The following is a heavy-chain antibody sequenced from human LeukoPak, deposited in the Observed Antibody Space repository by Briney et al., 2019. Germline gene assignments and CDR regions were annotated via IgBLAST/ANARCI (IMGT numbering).Heavy chain of an antibody. CDR1: GFTFSSYS. V-gene: IGHV3-48*01. Sequence: PGGSLRLSCAASGFTFSSYSMNWVRQAPGKGLEWVSYISSSSSTIYYADSVKGRFTISRDNAKNSLYLQMNSLRAEDTAVYYCARDRQLIGYCSGGSCGYYFDYWGQGTLVTVSS. D-gene: IGHD2-15*01. J-gene: IGHJ4*02. CDR2: ISSSSSTI. CDR3: ARDRQLIGYCSGGSCGYYFDY.